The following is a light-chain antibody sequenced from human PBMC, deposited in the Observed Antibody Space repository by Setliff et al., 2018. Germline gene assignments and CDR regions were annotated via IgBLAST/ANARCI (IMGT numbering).Light chain of an antibody. CDR2: EVF. Sequence: QSVLTQPPSVSGSPGPSVTISCSGTYSDIGGHDRVSWYQQPPGAAPKLIIYEVFNRPSGVPDRFSGSKSGTTASLTISVLLAEDEADYFCGSFTSTTTFYVFGPGTKVTVL. CDR1: YSDIGGHDR. J-gene: IGLJ1*01. CDR3: GSFTSTTTFYV. V-gene: IGLV2-18*02.